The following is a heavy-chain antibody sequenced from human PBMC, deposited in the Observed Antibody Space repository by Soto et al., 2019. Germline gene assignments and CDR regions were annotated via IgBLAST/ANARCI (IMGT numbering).Heavy chain of an antibody. CDR3: ARGVSAGVDY. D-gene: IGHD1-26*01. CDR2: MQPSTGRT. J-gene: IGHJ4*02. Sequence: ASVKVSCKASGYSFTSLDINWVRQTAGQGLEWMGWMQPSTGRTGYAQKFQGRVTMARDTSINTAYMELTTLTSDDTAFYYCARGVSAGVDYWGQGTLVTVSS. V-gene: IGHV1-8*01. CDR1: GYSFTSLD.